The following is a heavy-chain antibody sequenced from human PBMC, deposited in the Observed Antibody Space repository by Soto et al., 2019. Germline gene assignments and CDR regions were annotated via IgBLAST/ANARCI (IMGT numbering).Heavy chain of an antibody. V-gene: IGHV2-5*02. CDR3: SRGIYLKPFDI. Sequence: QITLKESGPTLVKPTQTLTLTCTFSGFSLSTITMGVGWIRQPPGKALEWLALIYWDDDKSYSPSLRSRLTITKDTSKNQVVLTMTNIDPVDTATYYCSRGIYLKPFDIWGQGTMVTVSS. CDR1: GFSLSTITMG. CDR2: IYWDDDK. J-gene: IGHJ3*02. D-gene: IGHD3-10*01.